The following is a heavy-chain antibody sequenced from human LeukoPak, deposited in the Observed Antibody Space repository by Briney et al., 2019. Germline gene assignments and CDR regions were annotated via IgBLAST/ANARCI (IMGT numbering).Heavy chain of an antibody. CDR3: ARRGPYYGSGSYNWFDP. CDR2: IYYSGST. Sequence: SETLSLTCTVSGGSISSSSYYWGWIRQPPGKGLEWIESIYYSGSTYYNPSLKSRVTISVDTSKNQFSLKLSSVTAADTAVYYCARRGPYYGSGSYNWFDPWGQGTLVTVSS. J-gene: IGHJ5*02. V-gene: IGHV4-39*01. CDR1: GGSISSSSYY. D-gene: IGHD3-10*01.